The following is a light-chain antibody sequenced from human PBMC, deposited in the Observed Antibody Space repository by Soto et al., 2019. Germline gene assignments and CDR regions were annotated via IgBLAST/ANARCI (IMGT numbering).Light chain of an antibody. Sequence: QSALTQPASVSGSPGQSITISCTGPSSDVGAYNFVSWYQHHPGRAPTLLIYEVTIRPSAVSNRFSGSKSGNTASLTISGLQAEDEADYYCSSYTTSAPYGFGSGTKLTVL. CDR2: EVT. CDR1: SSDVGAYNF. J-gene: IGLJ1*01. CDR3: SSYTTSAPYG. V-gene: IGLV2-14*01.